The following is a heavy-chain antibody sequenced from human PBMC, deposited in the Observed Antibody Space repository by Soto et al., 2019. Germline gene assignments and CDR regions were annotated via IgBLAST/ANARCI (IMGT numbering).Heavy chain of an antibody. Sequence: SVKVSCTASGGTFSSYAISWVRQAPGQGLEWMGGIIPIFGTANYAQKFQGRVTITADESTSTAYMELSSLRSEDTAVYYCTVRSQLLRYYYYYGMDVWGQGTTVTVSS. J-gene: IGHJ6*02. V-gene: IGHV1-69*13. CDR2: IIPIFGTA. D-gene: IGHD2-2*01. CDR3: TVRSQLLRYYYYYGMDV. CDR1: GGTFSSYA.